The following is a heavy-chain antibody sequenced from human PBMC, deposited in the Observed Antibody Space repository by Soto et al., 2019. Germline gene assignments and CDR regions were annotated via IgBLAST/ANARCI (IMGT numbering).Heavy chain of an antibody. CDR1: GDRVSSNSAA. CDR2: TYYRSKWYN. CDR3: ARDVDTAMVRAFDI. D-gene: IGHD5-18*01. Sequence: SQTLSLTCAISGDRVSSNSAAWNWIRQSPSRGLEWLGRTYYRSKWYNDYAVSVKSRITINPDTSKNQFSLQLNSVTPEDTAVYYCARDVDTAMVRAFDIWGQGTMVTVSS. V-gene: IGHV6-1*01. J-gene: IGHJ3*02.